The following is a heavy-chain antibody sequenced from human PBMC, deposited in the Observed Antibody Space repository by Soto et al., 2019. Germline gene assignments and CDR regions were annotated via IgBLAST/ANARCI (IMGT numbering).Heavy chain of an antibody. V-gene: IGHV4-39*01. D-gene: IGHD3-9*01. CDR3: ARQVTYDILASPCLLDS. Sequence: SETLSLTCTVSGGSISSGGYYWSWIRQHPGKGLEWIGYIYYSGTTYYNLSLQSRVSIYVDTSKNQYSLNLRSVTAADTAIYYCARQVTYDILASPCLLDSWGQGTLVTVSS. CDR1: GGSISSGGYY. J-gene: IGHJ4*02. CDR2: IYYSGTT.